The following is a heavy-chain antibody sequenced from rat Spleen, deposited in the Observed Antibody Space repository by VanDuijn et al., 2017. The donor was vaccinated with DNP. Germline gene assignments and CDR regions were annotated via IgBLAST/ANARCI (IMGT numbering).Heavy chain of an antibody. V-gene: IGHV4-2*01. Sequence: EVKLVESGGGLVQPGRSLKISCAASGFNLNDYWMGWVRQAPGKGLEWIGEINKDSSTINYTPSLKDKFTISRDNAQNTLYLQMSKLGSEDPAIYYCARAGWHGWLAYWGQGTLVTVSS. CDR1: GFNLNDYW. CDR3: ARAGWHGWLAY. D-gene: IGHD1-11*01. J-gene: IGHJ3*01. CDR2: INKDSSTI.